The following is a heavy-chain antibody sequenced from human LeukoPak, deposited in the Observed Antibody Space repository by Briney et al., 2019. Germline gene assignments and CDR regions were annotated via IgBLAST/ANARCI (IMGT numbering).Heavy chain of an antibody. CDR1: GFTFSNLA. V-gene: IGHV3-23*01. CDR3: VRDYYDSSGYYSGY. CDR2: ISDSGGTT. J-gene: IGHJ4*02. Sequence: GGSLRLSCAASGFTFSNLAMGWVRQAPGKGLEWVSVISDSGGTTYYADSVKGRFTISRDNSKNTLYLQMNSLRAEDTAVYYCVRDYYDSSGYYSGYWGQGTLVTVSS. D-gene: IGHD3-22*01.